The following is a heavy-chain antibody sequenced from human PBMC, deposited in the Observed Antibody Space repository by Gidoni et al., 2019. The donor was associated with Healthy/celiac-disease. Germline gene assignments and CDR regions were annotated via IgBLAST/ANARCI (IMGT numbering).Heavy chain of an antibody. J-gene: IGHJ4*02. CDR2: ISAYNGNT. CDR1: GYTFTSYG. CDR3: ARIPLPYYDFWSGYSFFDY. V-gene: IGHV1-18*01. D-gene: IGHD3-3*01. Sequence: QVQLVQSGAEVKKPGASVKVSCKASGYTFTSYGISWVRQAPGQGLEWMGWISAYNGNTNYAQKLQGRVTMTTDTSTSTAYMELRSLRSDDTAVYYCARIPLPYYDFWSGYSFFDYWGQGTLVTVSS.